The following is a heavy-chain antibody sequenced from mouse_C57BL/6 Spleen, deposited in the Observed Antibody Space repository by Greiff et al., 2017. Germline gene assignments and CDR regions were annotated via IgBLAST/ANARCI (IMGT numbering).Heavy chain of an antibody. CDR1: GYAFSSSW. Sequence: VQLQQSGPELVKPGASVKLSCTASGYAFSSSWMNWVKQRPGKGLAWIGRIYPGGGATNYNGKFKGKATLTADKTSSTTYMQLSSLTSEDSAVDFCARGDWDVGAMDYWGQGTSVTVSS. D-gene: IGHD4-1*01. V-gene: IGHV1-82*01. J-gene: IGHJ4*01. CDR2: IYPGGGAT. CDR3: ARGDWDVGAMDY.